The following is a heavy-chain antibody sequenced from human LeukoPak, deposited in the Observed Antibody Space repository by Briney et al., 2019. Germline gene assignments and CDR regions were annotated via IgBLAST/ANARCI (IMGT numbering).Heavy chain of an antibody. CDR3: TKEILQGATTTNPDY. CDR1: GFTFSDYY. V-gene: IGHV3-11*01. J-gene: IGHJ4*02. D-gene: IGHD5-12*01. CDR2: ISGGGTTI. Sequence: GGSLRLSCAASGFTFSDYYMSWIRQAPGKGLEWVSYISGGGTTISYADSVKGRFTISRDNAKNSLYLQMNSLSADDTAVYYCTKEILQGATTTNPDYWGQGTLVTVSS.